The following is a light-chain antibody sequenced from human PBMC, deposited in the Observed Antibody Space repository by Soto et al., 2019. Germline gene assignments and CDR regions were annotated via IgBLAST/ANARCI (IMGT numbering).Light chain of an antibody. CDR3: GTWDSSLTIGVI. V-gene: IGLV1-51*01. CDR2: DNQ. Sequence: QSVLMQPPSVSAAPGQKVSISCSGSSSNVGKNFVSWYQHVPGKAPKLLIYDNQKRPSGIPDRFSASKSGTLATLDITGLQTGDEADYYCGTWDSSLTIGVIFGGGTKVTVL. CDR1: SSNVGKNF. J-gene: IGLJ2*01.